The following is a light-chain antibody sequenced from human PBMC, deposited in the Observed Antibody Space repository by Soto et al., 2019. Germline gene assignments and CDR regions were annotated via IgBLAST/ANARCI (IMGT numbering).Light chain of an antibody. CDR2: KAS. CDR3: QHYYSYWWT. Sequence: DIQMTQSHSTLSASIVDRVTMTCRASQSVSTWLAWYQQKPGKAPKVLIYKASNLQSGVPSRFSGSGSGTEFTLTISSLQPDDFGTYYCQHYYSYWWTFGQGTKVDIK. V-gene: IGKV1-5*03. J-gene: IGKJ1*01. CDR1: QSVSTW.